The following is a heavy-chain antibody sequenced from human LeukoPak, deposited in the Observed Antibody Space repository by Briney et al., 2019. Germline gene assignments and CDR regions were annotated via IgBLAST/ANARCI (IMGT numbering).Heavy chain of an antibody. CDR2: ISTDGSSS. CDR1: GFTFSRYW. V-gene: IGHV3-74*01. CDR3: ASYLTSIPSGMDV. Sequence: PGGSLRLSCVASGFTFSRYWMHWLRQGPGKGLVWVSRISTDGSSSTYADSVKGRFTISRDNGKNTLYLQMNSLRAEDTAVYYCASYLTSIPSGMDVWGQGTTVIVSS. D-gene: IGHD2/OR15-2a*01. J-gene: IGHJ6*02.